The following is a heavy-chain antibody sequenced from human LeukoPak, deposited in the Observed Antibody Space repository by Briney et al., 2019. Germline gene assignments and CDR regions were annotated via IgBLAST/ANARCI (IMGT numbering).Heavy chain of an antibody. CDR3: AKQRSGSGWYLVL. V-gene: IGHV3-30*18. D-gene: IGHD6-19*01. CDR2: ISYDVKNK. CDR1: GFTFTNYY. Sequence: GGSLRLSCAASGFTFTNYYMNWVRQSPGKGLEWVALISYDVKNKYYRDSVKGRFTISRDNSKNTLYLQMKTARVLDTAVYDCAKQRSGSGWYLVLWGRGTLVTVSS. J-gene: IGHJ2*01.